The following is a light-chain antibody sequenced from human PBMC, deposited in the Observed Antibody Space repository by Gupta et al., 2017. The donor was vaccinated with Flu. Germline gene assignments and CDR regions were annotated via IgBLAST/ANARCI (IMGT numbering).Light chain of an antibody. Sequence: DIVMTQSPDSLAVSLGERATINCRSSQSVLYSSTNNNHLAWYQQKAGQPPKLLIYWASTRESGVPDRFSGSGSGTDFTLTINSLQAEDVAVYYCQQYYSIPPTFGQGTKVEIK. CDR3: QQYYSIPPT. CDR2: WAS. J-gene: IGKJ1*01. V-gene: IGKV4-1*01. CDR1: QSVLYSSTNNNH.